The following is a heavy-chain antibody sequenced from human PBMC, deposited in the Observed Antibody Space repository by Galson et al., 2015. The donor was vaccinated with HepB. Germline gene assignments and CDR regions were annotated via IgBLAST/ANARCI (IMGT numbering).Heavy chain of an antibody. D-gene: IGHD3-3*01. CDR2: IFPGDSDI. J-gene: IGHJ6*02. CDR1: GYGFKSYW. Sequence: QSGAEVKKPGESLKISCQGSGYGFKSYWIGWVRQRPGNGLEWMGAIFPGDSDIKYNPSFEGQVTMSVDTSISTAYLHWRGLKASDTAMYFCARTSPNIIGNYGMDVWGQGTKVTFS. CDR3: ARTSPNIIGNYGMDV. V-gene: IGHV5-51*01.